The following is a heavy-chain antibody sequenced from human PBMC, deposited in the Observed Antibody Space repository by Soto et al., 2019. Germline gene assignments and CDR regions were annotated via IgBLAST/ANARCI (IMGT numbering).Heavy chain of an antibody. CDR2: ISSSSSTI. J-gene: IGHJ4*02. Sequence: GGSLRLSCAASGFTFSSYSMNWVRQAPGKGLEWVSYISSSSSTIYYADSVKGRFTISRDNAKNSLYLQMNSLRDEDTAVYYCARDDYYDTSGYLALFDYRGQRTLVTVSS. CDR3: ARDDYYDTSGYLALFDY. D-gene: IGHD3-22*01. CDR1: GFTFSSYS. V-gene: IGHV3-48*02.